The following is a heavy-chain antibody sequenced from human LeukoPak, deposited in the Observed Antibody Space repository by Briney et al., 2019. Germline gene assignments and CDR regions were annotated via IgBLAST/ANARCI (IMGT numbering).Heavy chain of an antibody. D-gene: IGHD3/OR15-3a*01. V-gene: IGHV3-23*01. Sequence: GGSLRLSCAASGFTFSSYAMSWVRQAPGKGLEWDSAISGSGGSTYYADSVKGRFTISRDNSKNTLYLQMNSLRAEDTAVYYCAKVLFLDWLLAQGGYYFDYWGQGTLVTVSS. CDR2: ISGSGGST. J-gene: IGHJ4*02. CDR1: GFTFSSYA. CDR3: AKVLFLDWLLAQGGYYFDY.